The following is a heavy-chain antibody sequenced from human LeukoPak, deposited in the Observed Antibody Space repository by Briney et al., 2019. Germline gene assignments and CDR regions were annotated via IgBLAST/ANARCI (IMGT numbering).Heavy chain of an antibody. CDR3: ARGAWELPSFDY. J-gene: IGHJ4*02. CDR2: VNAGNGNT. D-gene: IGHD1-26*01. CDR1: GYTFTNYA. Sequence: ASVKVSCKASGYTFTNYAMHWVRQAPGQRLKWMGWVNAGNGNTKYSQKFQGRVTITRDTSASTAYMELSSLRSEDTAVYYCARGAWELPSFDYWGQGTLVTVSS. V-gene: IGHV1-3*01.